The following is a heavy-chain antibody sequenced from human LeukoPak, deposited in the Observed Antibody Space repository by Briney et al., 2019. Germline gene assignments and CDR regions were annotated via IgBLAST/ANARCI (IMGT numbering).Heavy chain of an antibody. J-gene: IGHJ5*02. Sequence: SETLSLTCTVSGGSISSGNYYWTWIRQPAGKGLEWIGHIYTSGSTNYNPSLKSRVTMSVDTSKNQFSLKLSSVTAADTAVYYCARESPIKDWFDPWGQGTLVTVSS. V-gene: IGHV4-61*09. CDR1: GGSISSGNYY. D-gene: IGHD5-24*01. CDR2: IYTSGST. CDR3: ARESPIKDWFDP.